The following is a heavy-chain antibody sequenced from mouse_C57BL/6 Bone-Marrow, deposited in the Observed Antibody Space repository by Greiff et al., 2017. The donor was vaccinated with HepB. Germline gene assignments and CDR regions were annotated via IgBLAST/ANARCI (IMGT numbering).Heavy chain of an antibody. Sequence: QVQLQQSDAELVKPGASVKISCKVSGYTFTDHTIHWMKQRPEQGLEWIGYIYPRDGSTKYNEKFKGKATLTADKSSSTAYMQLNSLTSEDSAVYFCARRGTYYGIYWYFDVWGTGTTVTVSS. CDR1: GYTFTDHT. CDR2: IYPRDGST. J-gene: IGHJ1*03. CDR3: ARRGTYYGIYWYFDV. V-gene: IGHV1-78*01. D-gene: IGHD2-10*01.